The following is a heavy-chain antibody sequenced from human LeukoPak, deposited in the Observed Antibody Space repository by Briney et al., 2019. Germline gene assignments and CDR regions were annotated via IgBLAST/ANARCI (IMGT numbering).Heavy chain of an antibody. D-gene: IGHD2-15*01. J-gene: IGHJ4*02. CDR1: GFTFSSYA. CDR3: ARASGYCSGGSCYSIVGGYYFDY. CDR2: ISYDGSNK. V-gene: IGHV3-30*04. Sequence: PGGSLRLSCAASGFTFSSYAMHWVRQAPGKGLEWVAVISYDGSNKYYADSVKGRFTISRDNSKNTLYLQMNSLRAEDTAVYHCARASGYCSGGSCYSIVGGYYFDYWGQGTLVTVSS.